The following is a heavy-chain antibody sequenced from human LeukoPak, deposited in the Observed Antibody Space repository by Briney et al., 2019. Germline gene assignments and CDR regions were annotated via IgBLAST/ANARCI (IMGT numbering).Heavy chain of an antibody. CDR3: ARDVDWCFDL. CDR1: GFTFSSYS. Sequence: PGGSLRLSCAASGFTFSSYSMNWVRQASGKGLEWVSYISSTGNTIYYADSVKGRFTISRDSARNSLYLQMNSLRAEDTAVYYCARDVDWCFDLWGRGTLVTVSS. V-gene: IGHV3-48*01. J-gene: IGHJ2*01. CDR2: ISSTGNTI.